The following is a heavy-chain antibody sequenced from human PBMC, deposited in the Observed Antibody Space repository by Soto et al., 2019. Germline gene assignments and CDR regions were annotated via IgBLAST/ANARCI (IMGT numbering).Heavy chain of an antibody. CDR3: ARVWRITMVRGVIKAFDY. Sequence: QVQLQQWGAGLLKPSETLSLTCAVYGGSFSGYYWSWIRQPPGKGLEWIGEINHSGSTNYNPSLKSRVTISVDPSKNQFSLKLSSVTAADTAVYYCARVWRITMVRGVIKAFDYWGQGTLVTVSS. D-gene: IGHD3-10*01. CDR2: INHSGST. CDR1: GGSFSGYY. J-gene: IGHJ4*02. V-gene: IGHV4-34*01.